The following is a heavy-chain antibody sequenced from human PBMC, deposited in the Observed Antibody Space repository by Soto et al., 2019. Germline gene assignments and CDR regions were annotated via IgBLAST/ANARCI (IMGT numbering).Heavy chain of an antibody. CDR3: ARDTPVLRYFDWFPNWFDP. V-gene: IGHV1-69*13. D-gene: IGHD3-9*01. CDR1: GGTFSSYA. CDR2: IIPIFGTA. J-gene: IGHJ5*02. Sequence: GASVKVSCNASGGTFSSYAISWVRQAPGQGLEWMGGIIPIFGTANYAQKFQGRVTITADESTSTAYMELSSLRSEDTAVYYCARDTPVLRYFDWFPNWFDPWGQGTLVTVSS.